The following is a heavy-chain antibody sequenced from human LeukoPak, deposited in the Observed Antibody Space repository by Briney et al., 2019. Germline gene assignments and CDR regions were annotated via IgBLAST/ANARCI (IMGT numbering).Heavy chain of an antibody. CDR3: ASYHY. Sequence: TWGSLRLSCAASGFTFSSYAMHWVRQAPGKGLEWVAVISYDGSNKYYADSVKGRFTISRDNSKNTLYLQMSSLRAEDTAVYYCASYHYWGQGTLVTVSS. CDR1: GFTFSSYA. CDR2: ISYDGSNK. J-gene: IGHJ4*02. V-gene: IGHV3-30-3*01.